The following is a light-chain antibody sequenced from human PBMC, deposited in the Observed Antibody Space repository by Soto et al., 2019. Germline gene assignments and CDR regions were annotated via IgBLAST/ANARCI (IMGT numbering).Light chain of an antibody. Sequence: QSALTQPASVSGSPGQSITISCTGTSGDIGTYNYVSWYQHHPGKAPKLMIFEVSTRPSGVSNRFSGSKSGNTASLTISGLQAEDEADYYCSSYTTSSTPVLFGGGTKLTVL. CDR3: SSYTTSSTPVL. CDR2: EVS. CDR1: SGDIGTYNY. J-gene: IGLJ2*01. V-gene: IGLV2-14*01.